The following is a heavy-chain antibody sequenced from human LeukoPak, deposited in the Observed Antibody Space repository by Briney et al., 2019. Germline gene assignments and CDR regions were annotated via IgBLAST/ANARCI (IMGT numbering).Heavy chain of an antibody. CDR1: GFTFSDFA. V-gene: IGHV3-23*01. D-gene: IGHD3-3*01. CDR2: TDGTGGDS. CDR3: AKDAFSYNGVFDPSDI. J-gene: IGHJ3*02. Sequence: GGSLRLSCAASGFTFSDFAMSWVRQTPGKRLEWVASTDGTGGDSYYADAVKGRFTISRDDSRDTLYLQMNSLKAEDTAVYYCAKDAFSYNGVFDPSDIWGQGTMVTVSS.